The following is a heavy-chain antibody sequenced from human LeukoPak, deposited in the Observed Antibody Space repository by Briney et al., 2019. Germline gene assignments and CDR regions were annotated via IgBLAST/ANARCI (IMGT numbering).Heavy chain of an antibody. CDR1: GGSISSYY. D-gene: IGHD3-22*01. Sequence: SETLSLTCTVSGGSISSYYWSWIRQPAGKGLEWIRRIYTSGSTNYNPSLKSRVTMSVDTSKNQFSLKLSSVTAADTAVYYCARFYYDSSGYYFDYWGQGTLVTVSS. CDR2: IYTSGST. CDR3: ARFYYDSSGYYFDY. V-gene: IGHV4-4*07. J-gene: IGHJ4*02.